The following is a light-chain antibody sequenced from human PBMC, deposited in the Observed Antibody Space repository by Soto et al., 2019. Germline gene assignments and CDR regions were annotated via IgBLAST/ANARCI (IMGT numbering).Light chain of an antibody. V-gene: IGLV2-8*01. CDR3: ISYAGSNIYV. J-gene: IGLJ1*01. CDR2: EVN. Sequence: QSALTQPPSASGSPGQSVTISCTGTSSDVGGYNFVSWYQHHPGKAPKLIIYEVNKRPSGVPNRFSGSKSGNTASLTVSGLQAEDEADYYCISYAGSNIYVFGTGTKVTVL. CDR1: SSDVGGYNF.